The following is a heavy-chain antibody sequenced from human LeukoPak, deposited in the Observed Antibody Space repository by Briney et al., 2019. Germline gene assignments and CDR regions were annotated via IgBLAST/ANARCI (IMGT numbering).Heavy chain of an antibody. V-gene: IGHV4-59*13. Sequence: SETLSLTCTISGGSITNNYWAWIRQPPGKGLEWIGYTHDSGNSNYNPSLRSRVTISIDTSKNQFSLKLTSVTAADTAVYYCARDRSAAPADYWGQGTLVTVSS. CDR3: ARDRSAAPADY. D-gene: IGHD6-13*01. CDR2: THDSGNS. CDR1: GGSITNNY. J-gene: IGHJ4*02.